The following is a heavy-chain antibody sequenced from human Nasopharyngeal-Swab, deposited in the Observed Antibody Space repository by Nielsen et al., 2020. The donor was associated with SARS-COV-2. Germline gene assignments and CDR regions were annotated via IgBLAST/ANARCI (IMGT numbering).Heavy chain of an antibody. D-gene: IGHD5-18*01. V-gene: IGHV3-11*04. Sequence: WIRQPPGKGLEWVSYISSSGSTIYYADSVKGRFTISRDNAKNSLYLQMNSLRAEDTAVYYCARGQTLDTAMVTVRYFDYWGQGTLVTVSS. CDR2: ISSSGSTI. J-gene: IGHJ4*02. CDR3: ARGQTLDTAMVTVRYFDY.